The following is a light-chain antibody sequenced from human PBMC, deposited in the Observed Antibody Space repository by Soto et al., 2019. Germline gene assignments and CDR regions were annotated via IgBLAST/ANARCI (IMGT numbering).Light chain of an antibody. CDR3: QQFESFLVT. V-gene: IGKV1-9*01. Sequence: IQLTQSPSSLSASVGDRVTITCQASQDISNYLGWYQQKPGKAPKLLIYAASTLQSGVPSSFSGSGSGTDFTLTMSSLQPEDSATYYCQQFESFLVTVGGETKVEIK. CDR2: AAS. J-gene: IGKJ4*01. CDR1: QDISNY.